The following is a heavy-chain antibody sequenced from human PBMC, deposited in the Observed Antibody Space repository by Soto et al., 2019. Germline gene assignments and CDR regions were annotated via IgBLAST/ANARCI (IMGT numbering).Heavy chain of an antibody. CDR3: ARGLGYSYAYDY. CDR1: GFTFSSYA. Sequence: GGSLRLSCAASGFTFSSYAMHWVRQAPGKGLEWVAVISYDGSNKYYADSVKGRFTISRDNSKNTLYLQMNSLRAEDTAVYYCARGLGYSYAYDYWGQGTLVTVSS. J-gene: IGHJ4*02. V-gene: IGHV3-30-3*01. CDR2: ISYDGSNK. D-gene: IGHD5-18*01.